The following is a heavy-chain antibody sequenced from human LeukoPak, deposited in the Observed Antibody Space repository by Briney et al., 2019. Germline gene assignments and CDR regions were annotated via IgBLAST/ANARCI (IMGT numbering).Heavy chain of an antibody. CDR2: INHSGST. CDR1: GGSFSGYY. D-gene: IGHD3-10*01. J-gene: IGHJ6*03. Sequence: SETLSLTCAVYGGSFSGYYWSWIRQPPGKGLEWIGEINHSGSTNYNPSLKSRVTISVDTSKNQFSLKLSSVTAADTAVYYCARRDYYGSGGYYGYSRRYHYYYMDVWGKGTTVTISS. V-gene: IGHV4-34*01. CDR3: ARRDYYGSGGYYGYSRRYHYYYMDV.